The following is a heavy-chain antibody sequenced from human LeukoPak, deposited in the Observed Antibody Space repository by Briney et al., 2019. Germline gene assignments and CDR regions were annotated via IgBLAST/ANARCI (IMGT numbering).Heavy chain of an antibody. CDR1: GGSFSGYY. Sequence: TSETLSLTCAVYGGSFSGYYWSWLRQPPGKGLEWIGEINDSGRINHNPSLKSRVTISADTSRKHFSLKLSSATAADTAVYYCARGRGIVLRFFEWFSYGMDVWGQGTTVTVSS. J-gene: IGHJ6*02. V-gene: IGHV4-34*01. CDR2: INDSGRI. D-gene: IGHD3-3*01. CDR3: ARGRGIVLRFFEWFSYGMDV.